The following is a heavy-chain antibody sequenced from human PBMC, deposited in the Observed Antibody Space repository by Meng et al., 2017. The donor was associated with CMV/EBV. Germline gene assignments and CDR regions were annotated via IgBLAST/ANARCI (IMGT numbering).Heavy chain of an antibody. CDR2: IIPILGIA. D-gene: IGHD1-1*01. V-gene: IGHV1-69*02. Sequence: ASGGTFSSYTISWVRQAPGQGLEWMGRIIPILGIANYAQKFQGRVTITADKSTSTAYMELSSLRSEDTAVYYCARGGSRGGTSNFDYWGQGTLVTVSS. CDR1: GGTFSSYT. J-gene: IGHJ4*02. CDR3: ARGGSRGGTSNFDY.